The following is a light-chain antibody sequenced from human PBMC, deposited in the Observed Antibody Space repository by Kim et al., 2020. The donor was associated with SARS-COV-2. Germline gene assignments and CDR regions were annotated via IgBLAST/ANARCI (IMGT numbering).Light chain of an antibody. J-gene: IGLJ2*01. CDR1: KLGDKY. Sequence: VSPGQTASITCSGDKLGDKYACWYQQKPGQSPVLVIYQDSKRPSGIPVRFSGSNSGNTATLTISGTQAMDEADNYCQAWDSSTVVFGGGTQLTVL. CDR3: QAWDSSTVV. CDR2: QDS. V-gene: IGLV3-1*01.